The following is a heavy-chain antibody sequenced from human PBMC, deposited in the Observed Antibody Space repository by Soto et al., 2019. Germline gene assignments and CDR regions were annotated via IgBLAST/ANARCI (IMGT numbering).Heavy chain of an antibody. J-gene: IGHJ4*02. CDR2: ISYDGSNK. CDR1: GFTFSSYG. V-gene: IGHV3-30*03. Sequence: QVQLVESGGGVVQPGRSLRLSCAASGFTFSSYGMHWVRQAPGKGLEWVAVISYDGSNKYYADSVKGRFTISRDNSKNTLYLQMNSLRAEDTAVYYCAISEDYGDPPPTYWGQGTLVTVSS. D-gene: IGHD4-17*01. CDR3: AISEDYGDPPPTY.